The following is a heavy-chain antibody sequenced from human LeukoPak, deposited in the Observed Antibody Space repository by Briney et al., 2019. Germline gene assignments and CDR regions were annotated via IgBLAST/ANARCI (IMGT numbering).Heavy chain of an antibody. CDR1: GFTFSSSG. J-gene: IGHJ4*02. CDR2: ISDDGSNK. CDR3: AKSFHSSGFYYVDY. Sequence: GGSLRLSCAASGFTFSSSGTHWVRQAPGKGLEWVAVISDDGSNKYYTDSVKGRFTISRDNSKNTLYLQMNSLRADDTAVFYCAKSFHSSGFYYVDYWGQGTLVTVSS. V-gene: IGHV3-30*18. D-gene: IGHD3-22*01.